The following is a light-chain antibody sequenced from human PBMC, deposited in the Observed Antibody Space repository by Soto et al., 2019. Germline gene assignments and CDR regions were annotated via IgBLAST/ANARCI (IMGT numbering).Light chain of an antibody. J-gene: IGKJ1*01. CDR2: DAS. CDR3: HQYNNYSPT. V-gene: IGKV1-5*01. Sequence: DIQMTQSPSTLSASVGDRVTITCRASQSISGWLAWYQQKPGKAPKLLIYDASGLESGVPSRFSGSGSGTEFTLPISSLQPDDFATYYCHQYNNYSPTFGQGTKVEIK. CDR1: QSISGW.